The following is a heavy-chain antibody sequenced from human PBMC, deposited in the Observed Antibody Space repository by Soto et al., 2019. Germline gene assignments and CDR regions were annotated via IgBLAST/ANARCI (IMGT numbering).Heavy chain of an antibody. CDR2: ITSDSGYI. Sequence: GGSLRLSCAASGFTFDSYTMDWVRQAPGGGLEWVSSITSDSGYIYYADSVKGRFTISRDNAKNSLYLQMNSLRAEDTAVYYCARGDYGSGSYVAYFYYGMDVWGQGTTVTVSS. J-gene: IGHJ6*02. D-gene: IGHD3-10*01. V-gene: IGHV3-21*01. CDR3: ARGDYGSGSYVAYFYYGMDV. CDR1: GFTFDSYT.